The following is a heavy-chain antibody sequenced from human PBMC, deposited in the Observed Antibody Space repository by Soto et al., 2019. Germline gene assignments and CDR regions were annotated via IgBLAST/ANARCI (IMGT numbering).Heavy chain of an antibody. D-gene: IGHD3-3*01. Sequence: QVQLVESGGGVVQAGRYLRLSFAASGFTFRHTGMHWVRQSPGKGLEWVAVIWYDGSNEKYADSVKGRFTITRDNHNNSPFMQMTSLGVEDTAVYYCARERFWGGAQSAHYGMDVWGQGTTVTVSS. CDR1: GFTFRHTG. CDR3: ARERFWGGAQSAHYGMDV. CDR2: IWYDGSNE. V-gene: IGHV3-33*01. J-gene: IGHJ6*02.